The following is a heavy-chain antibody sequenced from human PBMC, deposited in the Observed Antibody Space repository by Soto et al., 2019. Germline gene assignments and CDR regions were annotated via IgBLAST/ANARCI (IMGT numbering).Heavy chain of an antibody. CDR1: GFTFDDYA. CDR2: ISWNSGSI. CDR3: ARVRVAAAGTISHKYLNYYYYGMDV. J-gene: IGHJ6*02. V-gene: IGHV3-9*01. Sequence: GGSLRLSCAASGFTFDDYAMHWVRQAPGKGLEWVSGISWNSGSIGYADSVKGRFTISRDNAKNSLYLQMNSLRAEDTALYYCARVRVAAAGTISHKYLNYYYYGMDVWGQGTTVTVSS. D-gene: IGHD6-13*01.